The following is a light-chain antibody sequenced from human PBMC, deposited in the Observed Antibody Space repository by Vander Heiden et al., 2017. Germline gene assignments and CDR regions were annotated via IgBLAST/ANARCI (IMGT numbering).Light chain of an antibody. J-gene: IGLJ1*01. CDR2: GNN. CDR3: QSYGSSLSAYV. V-gene: IGLV1-40*01. CDR1: SSNIGAGYD. Sequence: QSVLTQPPSVSGAPGQRVTISCTGSSSNIGAGYDVHWYQQLPGTAPKLLIYGNNNRPSGVTDRFSGSKSGTSASLAITGLQAEDEADYYCQSYGSSLSAYVFGTGTKVTVL.